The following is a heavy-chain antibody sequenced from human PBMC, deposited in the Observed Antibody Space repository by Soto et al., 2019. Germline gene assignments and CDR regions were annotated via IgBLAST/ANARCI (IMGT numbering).Heavy chain of an antibody. CDR1: GGSFSGYY. J-gene: IGHJ5*02. V-gene: IGHV4-34*01. CDR2: INHSGST. CDR3: ARGLVTMVRGVIITDWFDP. Sequence: SETLSLTCAVYGGSFSGYYLSWIRQPPGKGLEWIGEINHSGSTNYNPSLKSRVTISVDTSKNQFSLKLSSVTAADTAVYYCARGLVTMVRGVIITDWFDPWGRGTLVTVSS. D-gene: IGHD3-10*01.